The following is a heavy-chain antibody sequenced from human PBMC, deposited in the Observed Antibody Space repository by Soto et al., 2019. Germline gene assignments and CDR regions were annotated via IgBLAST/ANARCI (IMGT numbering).Heavy chain of an antibody. CDR2: IWYDGSNK. V-gene: IGHV3-33*01. CDR1: GFTFSSYG. J-gene: IGHJ4*02. D-gene: IGHD6-13*01. Sequence: PGGSLRLSCAASGFTFSSYGMHWVRQAPGKGLEWVAVIWYDGSNKYYADSVKGRFTISRDNSKNTLYLQMNSLRAEDTAVYYCARDLLRAAPPTHLCYWGQGTLVTVSS. CDR3: ARDLLRAAPPTHLCY.